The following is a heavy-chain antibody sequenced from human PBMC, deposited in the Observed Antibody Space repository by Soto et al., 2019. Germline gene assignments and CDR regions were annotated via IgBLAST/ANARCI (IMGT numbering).Heavy chain of an antibody. CDR1: GGSFSGYY. CDR2: INHSGST. V-gene: IGHV4-34*01. J-gene: IGHJ5*02. D-gene: IGHD3-10*01. CDR3: AEGPFSFGLNWFDT. Sequence: SETLSLTCAVYGGSFSGYYWSWIRQPPGKGLEWIGEINHSGSTNYNPSLKSRVTISVDTSKNQFSLKLSSVTAADTAVYSCAEGPFSFGLNWFDTWGQGTLVTVSS.